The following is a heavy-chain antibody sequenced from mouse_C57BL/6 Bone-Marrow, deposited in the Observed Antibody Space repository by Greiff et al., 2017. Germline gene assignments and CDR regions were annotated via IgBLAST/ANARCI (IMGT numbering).Heavy chain of an antibody. V-gene: IGHV5-17*01. Sequence: EVQLVESGGGLVKPGGSLKLSCAASGFTFSDYGMHWVRQAPEKGLEWVAYISSGSSTIYYADTVKGRFTISRDNAKNTLFLQMTSLRSEDTAMYYCARPATYGNYFVYAMDYWGQGTSVTVSS. D-gene: IGHD2-1*01. CDR3: ARPATYGNYFVYAMDY. CDR2: ISSGSSTI. CDR1: GFTFSDYG. J-gene: IGHJ4*01.